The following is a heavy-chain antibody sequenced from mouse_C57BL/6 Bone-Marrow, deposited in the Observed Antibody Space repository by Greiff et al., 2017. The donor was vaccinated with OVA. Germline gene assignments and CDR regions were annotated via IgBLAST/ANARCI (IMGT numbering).Heavy chain of an antibody. CDR2: IRNKANNHAT. CDR1: GFTFSDAW. D-gene: IGHD2-4*01. V-gene: IGHV6-6*01. J-gene: IGHJ3*01. CDR3: TRGSYDYDWFAY. Sequence: EVQLVESGGGLVQPGGSMKLSCAASGFTFSDAWMDWVRQSPEKGLEWVAEIRNKANNHATYYAESVKGRFTISRDDSKSSVYLQMNSLRAEDTGIYYCTRGSYDYDWFAYWGQGTLVTVSA.